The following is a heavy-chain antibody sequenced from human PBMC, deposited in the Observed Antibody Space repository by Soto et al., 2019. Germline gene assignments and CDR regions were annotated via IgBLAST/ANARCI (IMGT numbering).Heavy chain of an antibody. Sequence: PGGSLRLSCTASGFTFSSYWMHWVRQAPGKGLVWVSRINSDGSSTSYADSVKGRFTISRDNAKNTLYLQMNSLRAEDTAVYYCAKSPYSSSWYGYFQHWGQGTLVTVSS. D-gene: IGHD6-13*01. CDR3: AKSPYSSSWYGYFQH. V-gene: IGHV3-74*01. J-gene: IGHJ1*01. CDR1: GFTFSSYW. CDR2: INSDGSST.